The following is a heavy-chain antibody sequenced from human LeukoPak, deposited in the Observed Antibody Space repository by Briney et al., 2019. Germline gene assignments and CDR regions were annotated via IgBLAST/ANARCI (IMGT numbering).Heavy chain of an antibody. CDR3: ARGLWPSYAFDI. D-gene: IGHD2-21*01. J-gene: IGHJ3*02. V-gene: IGHV4-61*02. CDR1: GGSISSGSYY. CDR2: IYTSGST. Sequence: SETLSLTCTVSGGSISSGSYYWSWIRQPAGKGLEWIGRIYTSGSTNYNPSLKSRVTISVDTSKNQFSLKLSSVTAADTAVYYCARGLWPSYAFDIWGQGTMVIVSS.